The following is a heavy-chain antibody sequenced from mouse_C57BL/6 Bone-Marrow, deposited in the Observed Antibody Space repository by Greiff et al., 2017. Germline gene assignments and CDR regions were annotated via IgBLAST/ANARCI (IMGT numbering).Heavy chain of an antibody. CDR1: GYPFTSYG. V-gene: IGHV1-81*01. CDR3: ALYYYGSRDY. Sequence: VQLQQSGAELARPGASVKLSCKASGYPFTSYGISWVKQRTGQGLEWIGEIYPRSGNTYYNEKFKGKATLTADKSSSTAYMELRSLTSEDSAVYFCALYYYGSRDYWGQGTTLTVSS. J-gene: IGHJ2*01. CDR2: IYPRSGNT. D-gene: IGHD1-1*01.